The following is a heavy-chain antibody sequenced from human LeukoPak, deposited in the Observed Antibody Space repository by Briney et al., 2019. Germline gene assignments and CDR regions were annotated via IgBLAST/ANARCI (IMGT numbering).Heavy chain of an antibody. CDR2: ISAYNGNT. CDR1: GYTFTSYA. D-gene: IGHD3-9*01. J-gene: IGHJ3*02. CDR3: ALVDFDILTGHDAFDI. Sequence: GASVKVSCKASGYTFTSYAMNWVRQAPGQGLEWMGWISAYNGNTNYAQKLQGRVTMTTDTSTSTAYMELRSLRSDDTAVYYCALVDFDILTGHDAFDIWGQGTMVTVSS. V-gene: IGHV1-18*01.